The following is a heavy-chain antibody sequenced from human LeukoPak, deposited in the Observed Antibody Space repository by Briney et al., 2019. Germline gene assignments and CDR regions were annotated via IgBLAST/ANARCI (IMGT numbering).Heavy chain of an antibody. CDR2: ISAYNGNT. CDR1: GYTFTSYG. V-gene: IGHV1-18*01. J-gene: IGHJ4*02. CDR3: ARVDDYYGSGSIDY. D-gene: IGHD3-10*01. Sequence: ASVKVSCKASGYTFTSYGISWVRQAPGQGLEWMGWISAYNGNTNYAQKLQGRVTMTTDTSTSTAYMELRSLRSDDTAVYYCARVDDYYGSGSIDYWGQGTLVTVSS.